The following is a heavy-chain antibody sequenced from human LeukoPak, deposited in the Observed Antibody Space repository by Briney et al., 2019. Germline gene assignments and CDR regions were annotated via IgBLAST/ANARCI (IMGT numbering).Heavy chain of an antibody. V-gene: IGHV1-2*02. Sequence: GASVKVSCKASGYTFTGYYVHWVRQAPGQGLEWMGWINPNSGGTNYAQTFQGRVTMTRDTSISTAYMELSRLRSDDTAVYYCARDLYYDSSGYYSQDFDYWGQGTLVTVSS. D-gene: IGHD3-22*01. CDR1: GYTFTGYY. CDR3: ARDLYYDSSGYYSQDFDY. J-gene: IGHJ4*02. CDR2: INPNSGGT.